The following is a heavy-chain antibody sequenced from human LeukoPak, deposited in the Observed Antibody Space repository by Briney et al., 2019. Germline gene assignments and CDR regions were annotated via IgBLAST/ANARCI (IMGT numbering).Heavy chain of an antibody. V-gene: IGHV1-8*01. D-gene: IGHD1-26*01. J-gene: IGHJ4*02. CDR3: ARGDWELPYYFDY. CDR1: GYTFTSYD. Sequence: ASVKVSCMASGYTFTSYDINWVRQATGQGLEWMGWMNPNSGNTGYAQKFQGRVAMTRNTSISTAYMELSSLRSEDTAVYYCARGDWELPYYFDYWGQGTLVTVSS. CDR2: MNPNSGNT.